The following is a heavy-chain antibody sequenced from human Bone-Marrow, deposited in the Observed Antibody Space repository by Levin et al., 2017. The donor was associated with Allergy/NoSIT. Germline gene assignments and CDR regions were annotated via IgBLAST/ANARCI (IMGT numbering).Heavy chain of an antibody. CDR2: IYPGDSDT. V-gene: IGHV5-51*01. Sequence: GESLKISCKGSGYSFTSYWIGWVRQMPGKGLEWMGIIYPGDSDTRYSPSFQGQVTISADKSISTAYLQWSSLKASDTAMYYCARHSVTTVTGLDAFDIWGQGTMVTVSS. CDR3: ARHSVTTVTGLDAFDI. CDR1: GYSFTSYW. D-gene: IGHD4-17*01. J-gene: IGHJ3*02.